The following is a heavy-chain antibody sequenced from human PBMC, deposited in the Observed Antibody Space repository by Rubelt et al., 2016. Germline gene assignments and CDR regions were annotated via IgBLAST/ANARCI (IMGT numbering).Heavy chain of an antibody. CDR2: INPNSGGT. CDR3: ARRGFSGSSLDY. Sequence: QVQLVQSGSELKKPGASVKVSCKASGYTFTGYYMHWVRQAPGQGLEWMGRINPNSGGTNFVQKFQGRVTMTRDTSISTSYMERSRLRSDDTAVYYCARRGFSGSSLDYWGQGTLVTVSS. V-gene: IGHV1-2*06. D-gene: IGHD1-26*01. CDR1: GYTFTGYY. J-gene: IGHJ4*02.